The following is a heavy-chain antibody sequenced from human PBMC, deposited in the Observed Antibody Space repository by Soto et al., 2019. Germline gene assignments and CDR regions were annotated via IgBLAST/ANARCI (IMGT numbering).Heavy chain of an antibody. CDR3: ARDADTSGHFSWFDP. V-gene: IGHV3-30*03. J-gene: IGHJ5*02. CDR1: GFTFTAYG. D-gene: IGHD3-22*01. Sequence: QVQLVESGGGVVQPGMSLRLTCAASGFTFTAYGMHWARQAPGKGLERAAGLSSDESRTPYADSVKGRFTISRDNCKNTLYLQINSLRAEDTAVYYCARDADTSGHFSWFDPWGQGTLGTVSS. CDR2: LSSDESRT.